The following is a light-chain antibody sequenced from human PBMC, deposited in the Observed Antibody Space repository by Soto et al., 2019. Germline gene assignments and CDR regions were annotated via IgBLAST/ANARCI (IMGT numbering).Light chain of an antibody. CDR3: QAYDTSLSGVV. J-gene: IGLJ2*01. V-gene: IGLV1-40*01. Sequence: QAALPQPPSVSVAPGQRVTISCTGNRSNLGAGYDVHWYQTLPGTAPKLLIYGNIYRTSGVPDRFSGSKSGTSASLAITGLQAEDGADYHCQAYDTSLSGVVFGGGTKLPVL. CDR2: GNI. CDR1: RSNLGAGYD.